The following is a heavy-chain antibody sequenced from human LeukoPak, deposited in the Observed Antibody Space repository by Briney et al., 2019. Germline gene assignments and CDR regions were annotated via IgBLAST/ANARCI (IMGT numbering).Heavy chain of an antibody. J-gene: IGHJ4*02. CDR2: IYYSGST. Sequence: SETLSLTCTVSGGSISSGGYYWSWLRQHPGKGLEWIGYIYYSGSTCYDPSIKSRVTISVDTSKSQFSLKLSSVTAADTAVYYCARAGIGYGRTGFDYWGQGTLVTVSS. D-gene: IGHD1-1*01. V-gene: IGHV4-31*03. CDR3: ARAGIGYGRTGFDY. CDR1: GGSISSGGYY.